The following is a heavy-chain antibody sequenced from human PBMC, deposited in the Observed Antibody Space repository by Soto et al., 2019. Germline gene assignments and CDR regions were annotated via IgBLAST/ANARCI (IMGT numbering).Heavy chain of an antibody. CDR3: ARGQEGVVATH. CDR1: GGSLSGYY. D-gene: IGHD5-12*01. Sequence: QVQLQQWGPGLLKPSETLSLNCAVTGGSLSGYYWSWIRQAPGKGLEWIGEVKDGGHTNYSPSLRGRVTISSDTSNNQVSLRLNSVTAADTGVYYCARGQEGVVATHWDQGSLVTVSS. J-gene: IGHJ4*02. CDR2: VKDGGHT. V-gene: IGHV4-34*01.